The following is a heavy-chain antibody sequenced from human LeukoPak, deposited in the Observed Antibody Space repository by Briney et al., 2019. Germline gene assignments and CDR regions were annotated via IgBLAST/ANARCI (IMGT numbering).Heavy chain of an antibody. CDR3: ARYGGDSRGNWFDP. V-gene: IGHV4-31*03. J-gene: IGHJ5*02. D-gene: IGHD4-23*01. Sequence: SVTLSLTCTVSGGSISSGGYYWSWIRQHPGKGLEWIGYIYYSGSTYYSPSLKGRVTISVDTSNNQFSLKLSSVAAADTAVYYCARYGGDSRGNWFDPWGQGTLVTVSS. CDR2: IYYSGST. CDR1: GGSISSGGYY.